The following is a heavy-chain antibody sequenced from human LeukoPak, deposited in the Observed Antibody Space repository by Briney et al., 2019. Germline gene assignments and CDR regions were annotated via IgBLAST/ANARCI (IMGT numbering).Heavy chain of an antibody. J-gene: IGHJ4*02. CDR3: ARVIFGRYFDY. Sequence: ASVKVSCKASGYTFTSYAISWVRQAPGQGLEWMGGIIPIFGTANYAQKFQGRVTITADESTSTAYMELSSLRSEDTAVYYCARVIFGRYFDYWGQGTLVTVSS. D-gene: IGHD3/OR15-3a*01. V-gene: IGHV1-69*13. CDR1: GYTFTSYA. CDR2: IIPIFGTA.